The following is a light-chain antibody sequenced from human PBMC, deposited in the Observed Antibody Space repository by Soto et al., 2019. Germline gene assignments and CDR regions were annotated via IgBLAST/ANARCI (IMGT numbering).Light chain of an antibody. CDR2: AAS. Sequence: DIQMTQSPASVSASVGDRVTITCRASQGISSRLAWYQQKPGKAPNLLIYAASCLQSGVPSRFSGSGSETDFTLTIGSLQPEDFATYYCQQSNSFPLTVGGGTKVEIK. CDR3: QQSNSFPLT. V-gene: IGKV1-12*01. CDR1: QGISSR. J-gene: IGKJ4*01.